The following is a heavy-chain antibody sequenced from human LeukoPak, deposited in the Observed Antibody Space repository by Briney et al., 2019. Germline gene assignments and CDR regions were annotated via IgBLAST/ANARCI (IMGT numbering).Heavy chain of an antibody. CDR1: GGSISSYY. CDR3: ARSPRSGYYLAAYYFDY. CDR2: IYTSGST. Sequence: PSETLSLTCTVSGGSISSYYWSWIRQPAGKGLEWIGRIYTSGSTNYNPSLKSRLTMSVDTSKNQFFLELGSGTAADTAGYYCARSPRSGYYLAAYYFDYWGQGTLVTVSS. J-gene: IGHJ4*02. D-gene: IGHD3-3*01. V-gene: IGHV4-4*07.